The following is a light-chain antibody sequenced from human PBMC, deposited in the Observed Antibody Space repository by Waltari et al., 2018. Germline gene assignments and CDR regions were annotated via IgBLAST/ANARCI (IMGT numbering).Light chain of an antibody. V-gene: IGKV3-15*01. Sequence: EIVMMPSPAPLSVSPGQRVPLYCRASQSVDRNLAGYQQNSGQAPRLLISNASTRATGSPARFSARGSWIEFTLTISNLQPEDFAGYYCQQYKHWAPWTFGQGTKVEL. J-gene: IGKJ1*01. CDR3: QQYKHWAPWT. CDR1: QSVDRN. CDR2: NAS.